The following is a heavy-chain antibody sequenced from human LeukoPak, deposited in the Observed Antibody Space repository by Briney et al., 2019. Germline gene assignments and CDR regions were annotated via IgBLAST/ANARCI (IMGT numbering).Heavy chain of an antibody. V-gene: IGHV4-59*01. CDR3: ARGHKGLEV. CDR1: GASISAYY. CDR2: IHYSGTI. J-gene: IGHJ6*02. Sequence: PSETLSLTCSVSGASISAYYWSWIRQPPGKGLEWIGYIHYSGTINYNPSLMSRVTISVDSSKNQFSLRLSSVTAAGTAVYFCARGHKGLEVWGQGATVTVSS.